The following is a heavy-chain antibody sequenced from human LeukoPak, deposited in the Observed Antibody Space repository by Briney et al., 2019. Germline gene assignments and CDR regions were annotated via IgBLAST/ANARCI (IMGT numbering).Heavy chain of an antibody. CDR3: ARAQYSSTSNDY. CDR1: GGSISNYY. Sequence: PSETLSLTCTVSGGSISNYYWSWIRQPPAKGLEWIGYIYYSGSTAYNPSLKSRVTISLDTSKNQFSLKLTPVTAADTAVYYCARAQYSSTSNDYWGQGTLVTVSS. V-gene: IGHV4-59*01. CDR2: IYYSGST. J-gene: IGHJ4*02. D-gene: IGHD6-13*01.